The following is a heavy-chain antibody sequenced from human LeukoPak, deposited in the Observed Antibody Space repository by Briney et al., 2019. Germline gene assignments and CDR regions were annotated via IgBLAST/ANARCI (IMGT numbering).Heavy chain of an antibody. CDR3: ARHRGATTPNFDY. CDR1: GGSISSYY. CDR2: IYYSGST. V-gene: IGHV4-59*08. D-gene: IGHD5-12*01. Sequence: SETLSLSCAVSGGSISSYYWSWIRQPPGKGLEWIGYIYYSGSTNYNPSLKSRVTISVDTSKNQFSLKLSSVTAADTAVYYCARHRGATTPNFDYWGQGTLVTVSS. J-gene: IGHJ4*02.